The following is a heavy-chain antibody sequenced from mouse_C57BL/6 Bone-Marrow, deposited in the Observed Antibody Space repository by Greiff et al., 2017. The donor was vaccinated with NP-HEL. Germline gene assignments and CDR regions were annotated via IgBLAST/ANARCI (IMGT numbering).Heavy chain of an antibody. CDR3: ARQRELRRLPWFAY. CDR1: GFTFSSYG. V-gene: IGHV5-6*01. CDR2: ISSGGSYT. Sequence: EVQGVESGGDLVKPGGSLKLSCAASGFTFSSYGMSWVRQTPDKRLEWVATISSGGSYTYYPDSVKGRFTISRDNEKNTRYRKMSSLKAEDTAMYYCARQRELRRLPWFAYWGQGTLVTVSA. J-gene: IGHJ3*01. D-gene: IGHD1-1*01.